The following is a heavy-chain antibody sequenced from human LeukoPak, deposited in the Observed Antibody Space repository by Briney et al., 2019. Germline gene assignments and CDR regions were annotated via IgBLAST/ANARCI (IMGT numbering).Heavy chain of an antibody. CDR2: IIPIFGTA. J-gene: IGHJ4*02. CDR3: ARDREYCSGGSCYPAFDY. Sequence: SVKVSCKASGGTFSSYAISWVRQAPGQGLEWMGGIIPIFGTANYAQKFQGRVTITADESTSTAYMELSSLSFEDTAVSYFARDREYCSGGSCYPAFDYWGQGTLVTVSS. D-gene: IGHD2-15*01. V-gene: IGHV1-69*13. CDR1: GGTFSSYA.